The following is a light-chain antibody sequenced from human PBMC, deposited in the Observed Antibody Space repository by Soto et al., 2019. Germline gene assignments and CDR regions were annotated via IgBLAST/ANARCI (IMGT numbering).Light chain of an antibody. V-gene: IGKV1-5*01. CDR1: QSINDW. J-gene: IGKJ1*01. CDR3: QQYHPYST. Sequence: IPLTQSPSTLSTPAGHRVNITCRASQSINDWLAWYQQKPRKAPDLLIYDVSTLASGVPSRFSGSASGTEFTLTISNLESEDFASYYCQQYHPYSTFGQGTNMDIK. CDR2: DVS.